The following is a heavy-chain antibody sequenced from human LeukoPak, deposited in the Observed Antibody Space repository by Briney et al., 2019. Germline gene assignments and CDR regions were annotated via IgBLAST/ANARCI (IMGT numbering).Heavy chain of an antibody. CDR1: GGSISPYY. CDR2: IFHTGSGST. V-gene: IGHV4-59*08. J-gene: IGHJ4*02. D-gene: IGHD6-19*01. CDR3: ARHAVYAGSGWAFDY. Sequence: SETLSLTCTVSGGSISPYYWSWIRQPPGKGLEWIGYIFHTGSGSTSHNPSLKSRVTISVDTSKNQFSLNLNSVTAADTAVYYCARHAVYAGSGWAFDYWGQGTLVTVSS.